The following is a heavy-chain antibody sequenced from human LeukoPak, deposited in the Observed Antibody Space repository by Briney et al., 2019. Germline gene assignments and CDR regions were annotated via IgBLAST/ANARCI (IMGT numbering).Heavy chain of an antibody. D-gene: IGHD6-19*01. CDR2: IIPIFSTP. CDR1: GGTFSSYA. Sequence: GASVKVSCKASGGTFSSYAISWVRLAPGQGLEWMGGIIPIFSTPNYAQKFQGRVTINADESTSTAYMELSSLRSEDTALYYCTSLLADLQGYYFDYWGQGTMVTVSS. J-gene: IGHJ4*02. V-gene: IGHV1-69*13. CDR3: TSLLADLQGYYFDY.